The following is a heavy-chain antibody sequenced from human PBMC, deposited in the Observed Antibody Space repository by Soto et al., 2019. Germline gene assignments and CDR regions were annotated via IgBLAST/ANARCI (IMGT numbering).Heavy chain of an antibody. V-gene: IGHV1-18*01. D-gene: IGHD3-10*01. J-gene: IGHJ4*02. CDR1: GYTFTSYG. CDR2: ISTYNGNT. CDR3: AREMVRGVGSDY. Sequence: QVQLVQSGAEVKKPGASVKVSCKASGYTFTSYGICWVRQALGQGLEWMGWISTYNGNTKYAQKLQGRVTMTTDTSTSTVYMELRSLRSEDTAVFYCAREMVRGVGSDYWGQGSLGTVSP.